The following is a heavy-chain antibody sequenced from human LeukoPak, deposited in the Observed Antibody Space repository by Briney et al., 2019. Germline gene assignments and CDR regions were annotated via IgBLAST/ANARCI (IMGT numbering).Heavy chain of an antibody. CDR2: ISYDGSNK. J-gene: IGHJ4*02. CDR3: ASIETSSWGFYFDY. CDR1: GFTFSSYG. V-gene: IGHV3-30*03. Sequence: GGSLRLSCAASGFTFSSYGMHWVRQAPGKGLEWVAVISYDGSNKYYADSVKGRFTISRDNSKNTLYLQMNSLRAEDTAVYYCASIETSSWGFYFDYWGQGTLVTVSS. D-gene: IGHD3-16*01.